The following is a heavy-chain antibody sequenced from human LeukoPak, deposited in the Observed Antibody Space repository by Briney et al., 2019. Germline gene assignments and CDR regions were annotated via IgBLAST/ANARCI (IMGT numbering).Heavy chain of an antibody. CDR3: AGRYCSSTSCYYPGTYYYYGMDV. D-gene: IGHD2-2*01. CDR2: INHSGST. CDR1: GGSFSGDY. J-gene: IGHJ6*02. V-gene: IGHV4-34*01. Sequence: SETLSLTCAVYGGSFSGDYWSWIRQPPGKGLEWIGEINHSGSTNYNPSLKSRVTISVDTSKNQFSLKLSSVTAADTAVYYCAGRYCSSTSCYYPGTYYYYGMDVWGQGTTVTVSS.